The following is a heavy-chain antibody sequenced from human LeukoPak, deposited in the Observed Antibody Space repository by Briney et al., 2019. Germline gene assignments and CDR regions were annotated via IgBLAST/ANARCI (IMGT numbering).Heavy chain of an antibody. Sequence: ASVKVSCKASGYTFTSYGISWVRQAPGQGLEWMGWITAYNDNTNYAQKLQGRVTMTTDTSTSTAYMELRSPRSDDTAVYYCARALLWFGEPSHIDYWGQGTLVTASS. D-gene: IGHD3-10*01. CDR1: GYTFTSYG. CDR2: ITAYNDNT. J-gene: IGHJ4*02. V-gene: IGHV1-18*01. CDR3: ARALLWFGEPSHIDY.